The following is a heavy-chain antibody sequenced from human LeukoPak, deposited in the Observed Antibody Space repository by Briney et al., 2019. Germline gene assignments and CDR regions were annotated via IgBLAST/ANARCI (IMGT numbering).Heavy chain of an antibody. Sequence: GGSLRLSCAASGATFSSYAMHWVRQAPGKGLEWEAVISYDGSNKYYADSVKGRFTISRDNSKNTLYLQMNSLRAEDTAVYYCAREGTLGVYFDYWGQGTLDTVSS. CDR1: GATFSSYA. J-gene: IGHJ4*02. V-gene: IGHV3-30-3*01. CDR3: AREGTLGVYFDY. CDR2: ISYDGSNK.